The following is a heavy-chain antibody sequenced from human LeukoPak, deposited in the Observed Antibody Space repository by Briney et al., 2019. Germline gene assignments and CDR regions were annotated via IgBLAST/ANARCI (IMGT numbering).Heavy chain of an antibody. CDR2: ISYDGSNK. CDR3: ARVLLEHTQHDAFDI. CDR1: GFTFSSYA. V-gene: IGHV3-30-3*01. Sequence: GRSLRLSCAASGFTFSSYAMHWVRQAPGKGLEWVAVISYDGSNKYYADSVKGRFTISRDNSKNTLYLQMNSLRAEDTAVYYCARVLLEHTQHDAFDIWGQGTMVTVSS. D-gene: IGHD1/OR15-1a*01. J-gene: IGHJ3*02.